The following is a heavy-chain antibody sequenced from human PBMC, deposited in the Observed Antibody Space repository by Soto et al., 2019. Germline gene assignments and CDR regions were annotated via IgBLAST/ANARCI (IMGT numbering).Heavy chain of an antibody. CDR1: GFTFDDYA. V-gene: IGHV3-9*01. CDR3: AKDIGGGTTWNGMDV. J-gene: IGHJ6*02. Sequence: EVQLVESGGGLVQPGRSLRLSCAASGFTFDDYAMHWVRQAPGKGLEWVSGISWNSGSIGYADSVKGRFTISRDNAKNSLYLQMNSLRAEDTALYYCAKDIGGGTTWNGMDVWGQGTTVTVS. CDR2: ISWNSGSI. D-gene: IGHD1-7*01.